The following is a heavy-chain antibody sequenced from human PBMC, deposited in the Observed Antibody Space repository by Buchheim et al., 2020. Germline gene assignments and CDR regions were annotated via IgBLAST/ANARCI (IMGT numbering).Heavy chain of an antibody. J-gene: IGHJ4*02. CDR3: TTDFWSGYFGN. Sequence: EVQLVESGGGLVKPGGSLRLSCAASGFIFSNAWMSWVRQAPGKGLEWIGRIKSKAAGGTIEYAAPVEDRFTLSRDDSKNTVYLQMSSLKTEDTAVYYCTTDFWSGYFGNWGQGA. D-gene: IGHD3-3*01. V-gene: IGHV3-15*01. CDR2: IKSKAAGGTI. CDR1: GFIFSNAW.